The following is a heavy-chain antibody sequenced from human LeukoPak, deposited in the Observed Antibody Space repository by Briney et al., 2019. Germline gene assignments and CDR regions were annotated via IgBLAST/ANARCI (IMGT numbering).Heavy chain of an antibody. Sequence: GGSLRLSCAASGFTFSSAAMSWVRQAPGKGLEWVSIISSSGGSTYYADSVKGRFIISRDNSKNTLYLQMNSLRAEDTAVYYCAKGSRSIAVDNLCDYWGQGSLVTVSS. CDR2: ISSSGGST. V-gene: IGHV3-23*01. CDR3: AKGSRSIAVDNLCDY. D-gene: IGHD6-19*01. CDR1: GFTFSSAA. J-gene: IGHJ4*02.